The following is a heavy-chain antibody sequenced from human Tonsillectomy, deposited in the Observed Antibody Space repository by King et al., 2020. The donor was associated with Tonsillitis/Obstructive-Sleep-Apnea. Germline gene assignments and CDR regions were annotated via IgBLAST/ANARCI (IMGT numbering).Heavy chain of an antibody. CDR1: GFTFSSYE. CDR3: ARDLLEHAEGLDY. V-gene: IGHV3-48*03. D-gene: IGHD1/OR15-1a*01. Sequence: VQLVESGGGLVQPGGSLRLSCVTSGFTFSSYEMNWVRQAPGKGLEWVSYIGSSGSSIYYTDSVKGRFTISRDNAKNSLYLQMNSLRAEDTAVYYCARDLLEHAEGLDYWGQGTLVTVSS. J-gene: IGHJ4*02. CDR2: IGSSGSSI.